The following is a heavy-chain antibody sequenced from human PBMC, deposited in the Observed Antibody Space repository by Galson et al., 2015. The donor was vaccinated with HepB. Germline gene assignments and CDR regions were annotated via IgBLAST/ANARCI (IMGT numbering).Heavy chain of an antibody. CDR3: ARSLYYYGSGGRILPDY. CDR1: GFTFSSYA. V-gene: IGHV3-30*04. CDR2: ISYVGNNK. Sequence: SLRLSCAASGFTFSSYAMLFFRQAPGKGLEWVAFISYVGNNKYYADSVKGRFTISRDNSKNTLYLQMNSLRAEDTAVYYCARSLYYYGSGGRILPDYWGQGTLVTVSS. J-gene: IGHJ4*02. D-gene: IGHD3-10*01.